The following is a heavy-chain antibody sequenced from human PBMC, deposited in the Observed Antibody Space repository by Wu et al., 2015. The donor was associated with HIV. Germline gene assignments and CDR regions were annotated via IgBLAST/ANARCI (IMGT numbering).Heavy chain of an antibody. D-gene: IGHD1/OR15-1a*01. V-gene: IGHV1-69*13. Sequence: QVQVVQSGAEVKKPGSSVKVSCKASGGIFSSHAINWVRQAPGQGLEWMGVIIPMFLTPNYAQKFQDRVTFTADESASTAYMELNSLRSEDTAVYFCAIYPYKNKWSDAFVFLGSKGHWSPSSS. CDR1: GGIFSSHA. CDR2: IIPMFLTP. J-gene: IGHJ3*01. CDR3: AIYPYKNKWSDAFVF.